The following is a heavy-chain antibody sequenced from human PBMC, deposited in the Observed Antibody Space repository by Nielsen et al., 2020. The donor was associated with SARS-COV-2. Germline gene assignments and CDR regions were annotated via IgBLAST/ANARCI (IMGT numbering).Heavy chain of an antibody. J-gene: IGHJ4*02. Sequence: VRQAPGKGLEWVSVIYSCGSTYYADSVKGRFTISRDNSKNTLYLQMSSLRAEDTAVYYCVKGTLYYYDSSGYSYNQNFDYWGQGTLVTVSS. D-gene: IGHD3-22*01. CDR2: IYSCGST. V-gene: IGHV3-66*03. CDR3: VKGTLYYYDSSGYSYNQNFDY.